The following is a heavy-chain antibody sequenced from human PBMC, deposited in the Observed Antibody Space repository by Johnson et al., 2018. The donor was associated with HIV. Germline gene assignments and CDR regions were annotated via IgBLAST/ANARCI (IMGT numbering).Heavy chain of an antibody. V-gene: IGHV3-30*02. CDR3: TTVLRPKPLDAFDI. CDR1: GFSFSSYG. J-gene: IGHJ3*02. CDR2: LRYDGDIT. Sequence: QVQLVESGGGVVQPGGSLRLSCAASGFSFSSYGMHWVHQAPGKGLEWVAFLRYDGDITYYIDSVKGRFTISRDNSKNTLYLQMNSLKTEDTAVYYCTTVLRPKPLDAFDIWGQGTMVTVSS.